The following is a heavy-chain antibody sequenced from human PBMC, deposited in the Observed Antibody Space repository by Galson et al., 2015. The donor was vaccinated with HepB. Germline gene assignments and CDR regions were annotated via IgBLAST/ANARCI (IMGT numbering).Heavy chain of an antibody. CDR1: GGTFSSYA. J-gene: IGHJ4*02. D-gene: IGHD3-16*02. CDR2: IIPISGTA. CDR3: ELESVKEVVDN. V-gene: IGHV1-69*13. Sequence: SVKVSCKASGGTFSSYAISWVRQAPGQGLEWMGGIIPISGTANYAQKFQGRVTITADESTSTAYMELSSLRSEDTAVYYCELESVKEVVDNWGQGTLVTVSS.